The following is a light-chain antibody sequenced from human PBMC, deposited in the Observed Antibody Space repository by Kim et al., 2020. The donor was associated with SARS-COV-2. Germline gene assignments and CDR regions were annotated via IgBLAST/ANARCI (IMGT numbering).Light chain of an antibody. Sequence: SPGERVTLSCRASQIVSSNLAWYQQKRGQAPRLLIYGASTRATGIPARFSGSGSGTEFTLTISSLQSEDFAFYYCQQYNNWPPLTFGGGTKVDIK. CDR1: QIVSSN. CDR2: GAS. J-gene: IGKJ4*01. V-gene: IGKV3-15*01. CDR3: QQYNNWPPLT.